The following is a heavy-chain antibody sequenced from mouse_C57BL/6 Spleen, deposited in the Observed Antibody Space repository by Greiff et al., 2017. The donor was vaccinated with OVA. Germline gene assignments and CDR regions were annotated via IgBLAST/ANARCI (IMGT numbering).Heavy chain of an antibody. D-gene: IGHD2-1*01. V-gene: IGHV1-18*01. Sequence: EVQLQQSGPELVKPGASVKIPCKASGYTFTDYNMDWVKQSHGKSLEWIGDINPNNGGTIYNQKFKGKATLTVDKSSSTAYMELRSLTSEDTAVYYCARRGDYGNLYAMDYWGQGTSVTVSS. J-gene: IGHJ4*01. CDR1: GYTFTDYN. CDR3: ARRGDYGNLYAMDY. CDR2: INPNNGGT.